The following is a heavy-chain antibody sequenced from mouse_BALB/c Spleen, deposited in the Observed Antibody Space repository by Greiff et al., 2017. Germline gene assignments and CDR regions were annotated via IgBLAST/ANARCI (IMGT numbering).Heavy chain of an antibody. CDR1: GFSLTSYG. CDR3: ARNFGYEDYAMDY. CDR2: IWSGGST. V-gene: IGHV2-2*02. Sequence: VKLVESGPGLVQPSQSLSITCTVSGFSLTSYGVHWVRQSPGKGLEWLGVIWSGGSTDYNAAFISRLSISKDNSKSQVFFKMNSLQANDTAIYYCARNFGYEDYAMDYWGQGTSVTVSS. J-gene: IGHJ4*01. D-gene: IGHD2-2*01.